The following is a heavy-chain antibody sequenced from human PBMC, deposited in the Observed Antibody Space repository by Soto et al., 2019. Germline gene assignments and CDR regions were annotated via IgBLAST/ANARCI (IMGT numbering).Heavy chain of an antibody. CDR1: GFTFSSYA. CDR2: ISYDGSNK. V-gene: IGHV3-30-3*01. D-gene: IGHD3-3*01. Sequence: GGSLRLSCAASGFTFSSYAMHWVRQAPGKGLEWVAVISYDGSNKYYADSVKGRFTISRDNSKNTLYLQMNSLRAEDTAVYYCARDFGTYILYDFWSGYCNFDYWGQGALFTAS. CDR3: ARDFGTYILYDFWSGYCNFDY. J-gene: IGHJ4*02.